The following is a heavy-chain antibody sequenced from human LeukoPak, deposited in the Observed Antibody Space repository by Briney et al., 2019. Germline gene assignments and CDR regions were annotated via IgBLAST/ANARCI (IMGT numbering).Heavy chain of an antibody. J-gene: IGHJ4*02. V-gene: IGHV3-23*01. Sequence: PGGSLRLSCAASGLTFSSYAMHWVRQAPGKGLEWVSSIGGGGINTHYADSVQGRFTISRDNSRNTLFLQMNSLRAEDTAVYYCAKDFRIGYSAHFDYWGQGALVTVSS. D-gene: IGHD2-21*01. CDR3: AKDFRIGYSAHFDY. CDR1: GLTFSSYA. CDR2: IGGGGINT.